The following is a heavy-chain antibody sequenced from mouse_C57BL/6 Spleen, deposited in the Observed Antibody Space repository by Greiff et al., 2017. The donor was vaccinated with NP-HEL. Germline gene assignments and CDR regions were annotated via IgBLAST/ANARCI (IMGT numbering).Heavy chain of an antibody. CDR2: IDPETGGT. V-gene: IGHV1-15*01. CDR3: TRSDGSRYQAWFAN. D-gene: IGHD1-1*01. J-gene: IGHJ3*01. Sequence: VQLQQSGAELVRPGASVTLSCKASGYTFTDYEMHWVKQTPVHGLEWIGAIDPETGGTAYNQKFKGKAILTVDKSSSTAYMELRSLTSEDSAVYYCTRSDGSRYQAWFANWGQGSLVTVSA. CDR1: GYTFTDYE.